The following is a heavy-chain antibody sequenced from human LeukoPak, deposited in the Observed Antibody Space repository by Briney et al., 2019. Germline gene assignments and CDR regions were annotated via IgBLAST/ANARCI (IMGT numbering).Heavy chain of an antibody. CDR3: ATSPLEWPVGY. CDR1: GYTLTELS. J-gene: IGHJ4*02. CDR2: FDPEDGET. V-gene: IGHV1-24*01. Sequence: ASVKVSCKVSGYTLTELSMHWVRQAPGKGLEWMGGFDPEDGETIYAQKFQGRVTMTEGTSTDTAYMELSSLRSEDTAVYYCATSPLEWPVGYWGQGTLVTVSS. D-gene: IGHD3-3*01.